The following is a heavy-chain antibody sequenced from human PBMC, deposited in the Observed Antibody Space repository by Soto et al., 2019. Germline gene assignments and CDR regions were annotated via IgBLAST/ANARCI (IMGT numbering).Heavy chain of an antibody. CDR3: ARGLRYYGSGSYPY. Sequence: SETLSLTCSVSGGSISSSTYYWGWIRQPPGKGLEWIGSIYYSGVTDDNPSLKSRVTISVDTSKNQFSLKLSSVTAADTAVYYCARGLRYYGSGSYPYWGQGTLVTVSS. CDR2: IYYSGVT. J-gene: IGHJ4*02. V-gene: IGHV4-39*07. D-gene: IGHD3-10*01. CDR1: GGSISSSTYY.